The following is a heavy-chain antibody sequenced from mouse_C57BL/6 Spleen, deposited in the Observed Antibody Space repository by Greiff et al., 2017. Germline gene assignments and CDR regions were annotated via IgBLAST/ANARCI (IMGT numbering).Heavy chain of an antibody. CDR2: INPNNGGT. CDR3: AREGYAWFAY. V-gene: IGHV1-22*01. D-gene: IGHD2-2*01. Sequence: EVQLQQSGPELVKPGASVKMSCKASGYTFTDYNMHWVKQSHGKSLEWIGYINPNNGGTNYNEKFKSKATLTVDKSSSTAYMQLSSLTSEDSAVYYCAREGYAWFAYWGQGTLVTVSA. CDR1: GYTFTDYN. J-gene: IGHJ3*01.